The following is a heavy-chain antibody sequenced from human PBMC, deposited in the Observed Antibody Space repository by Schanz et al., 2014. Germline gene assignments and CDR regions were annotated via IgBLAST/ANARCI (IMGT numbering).Heavy chain of an antibody. V-gene: IGHV3-30*04. D-gene: IGHD6-25*01. J-gene: IGHJ4*02. CDR1: GFSFSTYA. Sequence: QVQLVESGGVVVQPGRSLRLSCAASGFSFSTYAMHWVRQAPGKGLEWVAVISYGGSDKYYTDSVKGHFTISRDDSKNTLYLQMNSLRAEDTAIYYCARDGRKYSSGTLDYFDNWGQGTLVTVSS. CDR2: ISYGGSDK. CDR3: ARDGRKYSSGTLDYFDN.